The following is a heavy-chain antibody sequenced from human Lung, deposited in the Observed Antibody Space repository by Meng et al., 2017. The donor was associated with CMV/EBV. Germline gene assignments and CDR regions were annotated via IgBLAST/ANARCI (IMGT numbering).Heavy chain of an antibody. CDR3: ARDWRTGYTHSMDV. CDR1: GFTFSAYK. J-gene: IGHJ6*02. V-gene: IGHV3-7*01. D-gene: IGHD5-24*01. CDR2: INPDGSEK. Sequence: GESLKISCAASGFTFSAYKMSWVRQAPGKGLEWAATINPDGSEKYYVESSKGRFTISRDNAKDSLFLQMDSLRAEDTAMYFCARDWRTGYTHSMDVWGQGTXVTVSS.